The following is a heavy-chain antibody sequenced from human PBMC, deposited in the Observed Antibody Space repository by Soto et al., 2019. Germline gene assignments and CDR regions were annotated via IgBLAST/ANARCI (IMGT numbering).Heavy chain of an antibody. Sequence: QLQLQESGPGLVKPSETLSLTCTVSGDSIISSDFYWGWVRQPPGKGLEWIGSIFYLGSSSYNPSLKRRFTMSVDTSKNQFSLRLRSVTAADTALYFCARHSLALRKNNWFDPWGQGIMVTVSS. D-gene: IGHD3-3*02. J-gene: IGHJ5*02. CDR3: ARHSLALRKNNWFDP. CDR1: GDSIISSDFY. CDR2: IFYLGSS. V-gene: IGHV4-39*01.